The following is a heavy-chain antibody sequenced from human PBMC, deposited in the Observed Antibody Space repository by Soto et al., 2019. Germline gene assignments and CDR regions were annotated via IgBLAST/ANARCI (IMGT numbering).Heavy chain of an antibody. Sequence: SETLSLTCTVSGGSISSYYWSWIRQPPGKGLEWIGYIYHSGSTNYNPSLKSRVTMAVDTSKNQFSLKLSSVTATDTAVYYCARAPARGSNEFDYWGQGTPVTVYS. J-gene: IGHJ4*02. CDR1: GGSISSYY. CDR3: ARAPARGSNEFDY. CDR2: IYHSGST. V-gene: IGHV4-59*01. D-gene: IGHD2-8*01.